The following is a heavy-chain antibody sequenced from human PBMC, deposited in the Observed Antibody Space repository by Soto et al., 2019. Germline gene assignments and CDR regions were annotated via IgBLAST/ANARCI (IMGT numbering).Heavy chain of an antibody. CDR3: ARGPERARRVVALDV. Sequence: AASVKVSCKTSGYAFTAYYMLWVRQAPGQGLEWMGWINANSGGTNYAQKFQDRVTMTRDTSTNTVYMELSRLRSDDTAIYYCARGPERARRVVALDVWGQGTTVTVSS. V-gene: IGHV1-2*02. CDR1: GYAFTAYY. CDR2: INANSGGT. J-gene: IGHJ6*02. D-gene: IGHD2-15*01.